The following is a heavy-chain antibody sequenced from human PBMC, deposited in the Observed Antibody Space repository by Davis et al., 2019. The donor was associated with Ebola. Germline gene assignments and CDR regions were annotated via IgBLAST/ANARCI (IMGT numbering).Heavy chain of an antibody. J-gene: IGHJ4*02. V-gene: IGHV3-7*01. CDR3: ANPRFDY. CDR1: GFTFSSYW. Sequence: GESLKISCAASGFTFSSYWMSWVRQAPGKGLEWMANIKQDGSEKYYVDSVKGRFTISRDNTKNSLYLQMNSLRAEDTAVYYCANPRFDYWGQGTLVTVSS. CDR2: IKQDGSEK.